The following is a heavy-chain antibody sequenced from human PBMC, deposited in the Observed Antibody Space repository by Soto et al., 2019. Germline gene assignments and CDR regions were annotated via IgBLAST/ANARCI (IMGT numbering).Heavy chain of an antibody. Sequence: ASVKVSCKASGYTFTGYYMHWVRQAPGQGLEWMGWINPNSGGTNYAQKFQGRVTMTRDTSISTAYMELGRLRSDDTAVYYCARAGDSSSWYIGYWGQGTLVTVSS. CDR1: GYTFTGYY. V-gene: IGHV1-2*02. D-gene: IGHD6-13*01. CDR3: ARAGDSSSWYIGY. J-gene: IGHJ4*02. CDR2: INPNSGGT.